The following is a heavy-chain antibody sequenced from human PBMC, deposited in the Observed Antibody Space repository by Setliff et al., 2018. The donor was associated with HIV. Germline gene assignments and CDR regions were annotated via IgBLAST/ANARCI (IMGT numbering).Heavy chain of an antibody. CDR3: ARGVSSSWYLEVGYYFDY. CDR1: GYTFTNYD. CDR2: INTNTGNP. D-gene: IGHD6-13*01. J-gene: IGHJ4*02. V-gene: IGHV7-4-1*02. Sequence: GASVKVSCKASGYTFTNYDMNWVRQAPGQGLEWMGWINTNTGNPTYAQGFTGRFVFSLDTSVSTASLHIISLKAEDTAVYYCARGVSSSWYLEVGYYFDYWGQGTLVTVSS.